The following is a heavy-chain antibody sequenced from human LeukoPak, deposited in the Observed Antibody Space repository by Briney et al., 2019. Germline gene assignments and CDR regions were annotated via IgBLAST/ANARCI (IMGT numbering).Heavy chain of an antibody. CDR3: ARLFGGVTTYDY. J-gene: IGHJ4*02. D-gene: IGHD2-8*02. Sequence: GGSLRLSCAASGFTFSSYAMSWVRQAPGKGLEWVSAISGSGGRIYYGASVKGRFTISRDNARNSLYLQMSSLRVEDTAIYYCARLFGGVTTYDYWGQGAQVTVSS. CDR2: ISGSGGRI. CDR1: GFTFSSYA. V-gene: IGHV3-23*01.